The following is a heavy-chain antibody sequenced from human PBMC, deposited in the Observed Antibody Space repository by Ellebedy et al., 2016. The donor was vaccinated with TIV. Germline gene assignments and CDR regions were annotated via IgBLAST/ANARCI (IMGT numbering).Heavy chain of an antibody. CDR1: GYTFTDYH. Sequence: ASVKVSXXTSGYTFTDYHMQWVRQAPGQGLEWLGIINPSDGSTTYAQNLQGRVTLTRGTSTSTVYMEVSGLTSEDTAVYYCARVFDLVDYCDYWGQGTLVTVSS. J-gene: IGHJ4*02. D-gene: IGHD3-9*01. CDR2: INPSDGST. V-gene: IGHV1-46*04. CDR3: ARVFDLVDYCDY.